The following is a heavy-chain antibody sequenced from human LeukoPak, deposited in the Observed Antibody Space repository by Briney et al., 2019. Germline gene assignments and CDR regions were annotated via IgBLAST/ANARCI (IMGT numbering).Heavy chain of an antibody. V-gene: IGHV3-7*03. J-gene: IGHJ3*01. CDR2: INSDGSEG. CDR3: ARSSYSSSSSV. Sequence: GGSLRLSCAVTGFTFSGFWVSWSRQAPGKGRGWVASINSDGSEGYYADVVKGRFTISRDNAKNSLYLQINSLRAEHTAVYYCARSSYSSSSSVWGQGTMVTVSS. D-gene: IGHD6-6*01. CDR1: GFTFSGFW.